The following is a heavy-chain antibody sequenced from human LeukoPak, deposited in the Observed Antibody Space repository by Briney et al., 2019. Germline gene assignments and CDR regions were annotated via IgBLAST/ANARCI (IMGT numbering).Heavy chain of an antibody. CDR1: GFSFTGNY. Sequence: ASVKVSCKASGFSFTGNYMHWVRQAPGQGFEWMGWINPNTGGTNYAQKFKGRVLMTRDTSISTAYLELSSLKSDDTAVYYCARVGYCSRGVCYNYDYWGQGTQVTVSS. D-gene: IGHD2-8*01. J-gene: IGHJ4*02. CDR2: INPNTGGT. CDR3: ARVGYCSRGVCYNYDY. V-gene: IGHV1-2*02.